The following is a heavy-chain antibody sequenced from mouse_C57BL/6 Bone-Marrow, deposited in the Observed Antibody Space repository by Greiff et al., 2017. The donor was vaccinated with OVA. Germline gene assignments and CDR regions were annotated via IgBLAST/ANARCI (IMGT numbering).Heavy chain of an antibody. CDR3: ANSYYAMDY. Sequence: EVQLQQSGPELVKPGASVKISCKASGYTFTDSYMNWVKQSHGKSLEWIGDINPNNGGTSYNQKFKGKATLTVDKSSSTAYMELRSLTSEDSAVYYCANSYYAMDYWGQGTSVTVSS. CDR2: INPNNGGT. J-gene: IGHJ4*01. V-gene: IGHV1-26*01. CDR1: GYTFTDSY.